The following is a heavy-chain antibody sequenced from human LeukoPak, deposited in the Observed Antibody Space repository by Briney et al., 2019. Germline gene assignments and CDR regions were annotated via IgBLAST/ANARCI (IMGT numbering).Heavy chain of an antibody. CDR3: ARGRPAAAGVLRWFDP. Sequence: GGSLRLSCAASGFTFSSYAMHWVRQAPGKGLEWVAVISYDGSNKYYADCVKGRFTISRDNSKNTLYLQMNSLRAEDTAVYYCARGRPAAAGVLRWFDPWGQGTLVTVSS. V-gene: IGHV3-30*01. D-gene: IGHD6-13*01. CDR2: ISYDGSNK. CDR1: GFTFSSYA. J-gene: IGHJ5*02.